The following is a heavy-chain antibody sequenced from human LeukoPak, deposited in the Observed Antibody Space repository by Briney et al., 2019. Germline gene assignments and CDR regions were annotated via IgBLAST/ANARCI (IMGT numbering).Heavy chain of an antibody. D-gene: IGHD5-18*01. V-gene: IGHV3-43*01. CDR1: GFTFDDYT. CDR3: ARDLSGVTGYTYGRGIDY. CDR2: ISWDGGST. Sequence: GGSLRLSCAASGFTFDDYTMHWVRQAPGKGLEWVSLISWDGGSTYYADSVKGRFTISRDNSKNTLHLQMNSLRAEDTAVYYCARDLSGVTGYTYGRGIDYWGQGTLVTVSS. J-gene: IGHJ4*02.